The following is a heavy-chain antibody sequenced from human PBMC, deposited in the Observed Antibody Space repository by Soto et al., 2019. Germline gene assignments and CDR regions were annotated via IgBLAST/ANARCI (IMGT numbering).Heavy chain of an antibody. Sequence: LSLTCAASGFTFSNAWMNWVRQAPGKGLEWVGRIKSKTDGGTTDYAAPVKGRFTISRDDSKNTLYLQMNSLKTEDTAVYYCTTDWDYYDSSGYSAWGQGTLVTVSS. CDR1: GFTFSNAW. J-gene: IGHJ4*02. CDR3: TTDWDYYDSSGYSA. V-gene: IGHV3-15*07. D-gene: IGHD3-22*01. CDR2: IKSKTDGGTT.